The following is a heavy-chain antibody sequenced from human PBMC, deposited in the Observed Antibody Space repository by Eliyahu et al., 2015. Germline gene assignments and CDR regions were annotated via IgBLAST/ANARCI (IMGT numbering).Heavy chain of an antibody. J-gene: IGHJ4*02. Sequence: EVQLLESGGGLVQPGGSLRLSCAASGFTFXSYAMSWVRQAPGXXLEWVXAISGSGGSTYYADSVKGRFTISRDNSKNTLYLQMNSLRAEDTAVYYCAKPSGPTTYRYYFDYWGQGTLVTVSS. CDR3: AKPSGPTTYRYYFDY. D-gene: IGHD2/OR15-2a*01. V-gene: IGHV3-23*01. CDR1: GFTFXSYA. CDR2: ISGSGGST.